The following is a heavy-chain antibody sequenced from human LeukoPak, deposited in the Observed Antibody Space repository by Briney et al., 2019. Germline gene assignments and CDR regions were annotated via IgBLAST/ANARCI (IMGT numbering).Heavy chain of an antibody. D-gene: IGHD5-24*01. CDR3: ARLARDVYNIIAYFFDQ. J-gene: IGHJ4*02. Sequence: SETLSLTCTVSGGSISSSSYYWGWIRQPPGKGLEWIGSIYYSGSPYYNPSLKSRVTISVDTSKNQFTLKLSSVTAADTAVYYCARLARDVYNIIAYFFDQWGQGTLVTVSS. V-gene: IGHV4-39*01. CDR1: GGSISSSSYY. CDR2: IYYSGSP.